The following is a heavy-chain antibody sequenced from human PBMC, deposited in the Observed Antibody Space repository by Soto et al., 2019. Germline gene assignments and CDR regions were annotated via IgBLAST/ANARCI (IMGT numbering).Heavy chain of an antibody. D-gene: IGHD2-15*01. Sequence: EEQLVESGGGLVQPGGSLTLSCAASGFSVSHNYMNWVRQAPGTGLEWVALLYSGGTTYYTDSVKGRFTVSRDSSKNTLYLQMDSLRVEDTAVYYCARARCSGGSCYSDCWGQGALVTVSS. CDR1: GFSVSHNY. J-gene: IGHJ4*02. V-gene: IGHV3-66*01. CDR3: ARARCSGGSCYSDC. CDR2: LYSGGTT.